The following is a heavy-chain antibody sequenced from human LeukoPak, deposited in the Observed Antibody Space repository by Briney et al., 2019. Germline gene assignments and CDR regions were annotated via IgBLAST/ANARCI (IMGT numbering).Heavy chain of an antibody. CDR3: ARRDSSFGMDV. CDR2: IWSDGSNK. D-gene: IGHD3-22*01. CDR1: GFTFSSYG. V-gene: IGHV3-33*01. Sequence: GGSLRLSCAASGFTFSSYGMHWVRQAPGKGLEWVAVIWSDGSNKYYGDSVKGRFTISRDSSKNTLYLQMNSLRAEDTAVYYCARRDSSFGMDVWGQGTTVTVFS. J-gene: IGHJ6*02.